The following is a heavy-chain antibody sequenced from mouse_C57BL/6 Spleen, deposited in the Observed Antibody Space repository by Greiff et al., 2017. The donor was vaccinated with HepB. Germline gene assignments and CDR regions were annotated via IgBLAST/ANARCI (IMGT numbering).Heavy chain of an antibody. V-gene: IGHV5-4*01. CDR3: ARDYGSNYVDY. D-gene: IGHD1-1*01. Sequence: DVHLVESGGGLVKPGGSLKLSCAASGFTFSSYAMSWVRQTPEKRLEWVATISDGGSYTYYPDNVKGRVTISRDNAKNTLYLQMSHLKSEDTAMYYCARDYGSNYVDYWGQGTTLTVSS. CDR2: ISDGGSYT. CDR1: GFTFSSYA. J-gene: IGHJ2*01.